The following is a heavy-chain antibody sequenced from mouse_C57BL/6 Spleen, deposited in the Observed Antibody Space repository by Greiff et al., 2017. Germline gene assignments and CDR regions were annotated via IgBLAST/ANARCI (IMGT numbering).Heavy chain of an antibody. CDR1: GYSFTDYN. CDR2: INPNYGTT. Sequence: VQLKESGPELVKPGASVKISCKASGYSFTDYNMNWVKQSNGKSLEWIGVINPNYGTTSYNQKFKGKATLTVDQSSSTAYMQLNSLTSEDSAVXYCARFGKWLPPATDYGGQGTSVTVSS. J-gene: IGHJ4*01. D-gene: IGHD2-2*01. CDR3: ARFGKWLPPATDY. V-gene: IGHV1-39*01.